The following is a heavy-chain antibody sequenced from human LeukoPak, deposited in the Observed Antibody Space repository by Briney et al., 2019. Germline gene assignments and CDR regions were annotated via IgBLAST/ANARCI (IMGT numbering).Heavy chain of an antibody. CDR2: IRYDGSDK. J-gene: IGHJ4*02. Sequence: GGSLRLFCAASGFTFISSGMHGVRQAPGKGLEWLAVIRYDGSDKYYSDSFKDRFTIPRDNSKNPLFLQMSSLRPEDTAVYYCAKDSSIAAACRLGFDYWGQGTMVTVSS. V-gene: IGHV3-30*02. CDR1: GFTFISSG. CDR3: AKDSSIAAACRLGFDY. D-gene: IGHD6-13*01.